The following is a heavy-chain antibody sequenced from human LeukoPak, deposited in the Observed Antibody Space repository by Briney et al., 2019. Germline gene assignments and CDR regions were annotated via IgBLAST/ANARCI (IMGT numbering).Heavy chain of an antibody. Sequence: GGSLRLSCAASGFTFSNYDMNWVRQAPGQGLEWVSLFSSIGSHRYYADSVKGRFTISRDNAKNSLFLQMNSLTAGDTAVYFCARNAMGRDDYNDPAFYYYMDVWGKGTTVAISS. CDR1: GFTFSNYD. J-gene: IGHJ6*03. CDR2: FSSIGSHR. CDR3: ARNAMGRDDYNDPAFYYYMDV. V-gene: IGHV3-21*04. D-gene: IGHD5-24*01.